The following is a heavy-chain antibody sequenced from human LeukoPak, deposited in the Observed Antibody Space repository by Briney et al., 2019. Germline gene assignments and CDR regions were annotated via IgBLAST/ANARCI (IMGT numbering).Heavy chain of an antibody. CDR1: GFTFSGSA. D-gene: IGHD2-2*01. CDR3: TTLGYCSSTSCRP. V-gene: IGHV3-73*01. J-gene: IGHJ5*02. CDR2: IRSKANSYAT. Sequence: GGSLRLSCAASGFTFSGSAMHWVRQASGKGLEWVGRIRSKANSYATAYAASVEGRFTISRDDSKNTAYLQMNSLKTEDTAVYYCTTLGYCSSTSCRPWGQGTLVTVSS.